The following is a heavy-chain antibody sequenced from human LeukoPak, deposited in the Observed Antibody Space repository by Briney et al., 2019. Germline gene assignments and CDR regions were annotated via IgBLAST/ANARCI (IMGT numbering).Heavy chain of an antibody. J-gene: IGHJ4*02. V-gene: IGHV3-23*01. Sequence: PGGSLRLSCAATGFTFSSYAMSWVRQAPGKGLEWVSTISGSGGSTYYADSVKGRFTISRDNSKNTLYLQMNSLRAEDTAVYYCAKRMSGSYSVVDYWGQGTLVTVSS. CDR3: AKRMSGSYSVVDY. CDR2: ISGSGGST. D-gene: IGHD1-26*01. CDR1: GFTFSSYA.